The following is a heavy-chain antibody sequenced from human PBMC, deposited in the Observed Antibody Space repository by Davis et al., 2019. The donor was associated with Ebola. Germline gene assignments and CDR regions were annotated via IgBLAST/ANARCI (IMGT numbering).Heavy chain of an antibody. CDR3: ARAQFDAFDI. Sequence: SVKVSCKASGYTFTSYGISWVRQAPGQGLEWMGGIIPIFGTANYAQKFQGRVTITADESTSTAYMELSSLRSEDTAVYYCARAQFDAFDIWGQGTMVTVSS. CDR2: IIPIFGTA. V-gene: IGHV1-69*13. CDR1: GYTFTSYG. D-gene: IGHD5-24*01. J-gene: IGHJ3*02.